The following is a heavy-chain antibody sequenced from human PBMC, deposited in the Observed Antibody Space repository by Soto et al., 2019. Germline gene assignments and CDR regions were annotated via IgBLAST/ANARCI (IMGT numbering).Heavy chain of an antibody. J-gene: IGHJ4*02. CDR1: GGSISSSNW. V-gene: IGHV4-4*02. D-gene: IGHD6-19*01. Sequence: QVQLQESGPGLVKPSGTLSLTCAVSGGSISSSNWWNWVRQPPGKGLEWIGEIYHSGSTNYNPSLKSRVTISVDKTKNQFSLRLCSVTAADTAVYYCARAHRLAVAGAFDYWGLGTLVTVSS. CDR3: ARAHRLAVAGAFDY. CDR2: IYHSGST.